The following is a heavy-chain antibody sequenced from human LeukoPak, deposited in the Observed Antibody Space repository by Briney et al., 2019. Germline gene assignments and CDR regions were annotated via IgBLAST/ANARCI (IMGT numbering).Heavy chain of an antibody. D-gene: IGHD4-23*01. CDR2: ISITSDKI. V-gene: IGHV3-48*02. CDR3: AREAYWGSSGKGFDS. J-gene: IGHJ4*02. CDR1: RFTVTTNY. Sequence: GGSLRLSCAASRFTVTTNYMNWFRQAPGKGLEWISYISITSDKIYYADSVKGRFTISRDNAWNSLYLQMNSLRDEDTAVYSCAREAYWGSSGKGFDSWGQGTLVIVSS.